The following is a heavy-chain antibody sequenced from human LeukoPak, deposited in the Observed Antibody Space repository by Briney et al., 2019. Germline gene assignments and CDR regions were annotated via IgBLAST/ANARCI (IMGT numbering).Heavy chain of an antibody. D-gene: IGHD5-18*01. CDR3: ARPQGYGVANDAFDI. V-gene: IGHV1-2*02. CDR2: INPNSGGT. J-gene: IGHJ3*02. Sequence: GASVKVSCKASGYTFTGYYMHWVRQAPGQGLEWMGWINPNSGGTNYAQKFQGRVTMTRDTSISTAYMELSSLRSEDTAVYYCARPQGYGVANDAFDIWGQGTMVTVSS. CDR1: GYTFTGYY.